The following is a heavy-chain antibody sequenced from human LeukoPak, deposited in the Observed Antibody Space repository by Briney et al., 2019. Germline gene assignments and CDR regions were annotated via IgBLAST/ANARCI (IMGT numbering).Heavy chain of an antibody. CDR1: GGTFSSYA. Sequence: SVKVSCKASGGTFSSYAISWVRQAPGQGLEWMGGIIPIFGTANYAQKFQGRVTITADESTSTAYMELSSLRSEDTAVYYCAILAIVVVPAATSPMTTVTTGGFDYWGQGTLVTVSS. V-gene: IGHV1-69*13. D-gene: IGHD2-2*01. CDR3: AILAIVVVPAATSPMTTVTTGGFDY. CDR2: IIPIFGTA. J-gene: IGHJ4*02.